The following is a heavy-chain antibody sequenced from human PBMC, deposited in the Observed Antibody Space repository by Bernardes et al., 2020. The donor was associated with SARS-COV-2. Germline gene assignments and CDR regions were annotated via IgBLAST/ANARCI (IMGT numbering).Heavy chain of an antibody. CDR1: GFTFSSYS. CDR2: ISSSSSTI. Sequence: SLRLSCAASGFTFSSYSMNWVRQAPGKGLEWVSYISSSSSTIYYADSVKGRFTISRDNAKNSLYLQMNSLRAEDTAVYYCARDSPPDIVVVPAAPFDPWGQGTLVTVSS. D-gene: IGHD2-2*01. V-gene: IGHV3-48*01. CDR3: ARDSPPDIVVVPAAPFDP. J-gene: IGHJ5*02.